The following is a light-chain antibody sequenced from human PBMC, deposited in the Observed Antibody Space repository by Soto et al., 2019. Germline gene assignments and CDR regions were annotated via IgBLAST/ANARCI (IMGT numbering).Light chain of an antibody. Sequence: EVVMTQSPATLSVSPGERATLSCRASQTVRDNLGWYQQKPGQPPRLLIYDASNRATGIPARFSGSGSETDFTLTISSLEPEDFAVYYCQHRMNWPLTFGQGKRLEI. V-gene: IGKV3-11*01. J-gene: IGKJ5*01. CDR1: QTVRDN. CDR3: QHRMNWPLT. CDR2: DAS.